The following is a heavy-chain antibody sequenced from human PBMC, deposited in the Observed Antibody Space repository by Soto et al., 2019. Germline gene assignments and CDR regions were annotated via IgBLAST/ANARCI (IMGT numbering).Heavy chain of an antibody. Sequence: GALRLSCEASGFTFSDFWMSWVRQAPGKGLEWVANIKGDGSEKRYVDSARGRFTISRDNAKNSVYLQMNSLRADDTALYYCGRDEVRNGVGVWGQGTTVTVSS. CDR2: IKGDGSEK. J-gene: IGHJ6*02. CDR1: GFTFSDFW. CDR3: GRDEVRNGVGV. V-gene: IGHV3-7*01.